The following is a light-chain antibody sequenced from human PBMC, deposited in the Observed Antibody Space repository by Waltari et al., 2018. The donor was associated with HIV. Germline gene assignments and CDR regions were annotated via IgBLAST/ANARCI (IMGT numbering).Light chain of an antibody. J-gene: IGLJ2*01. CDR2: LHSDGSH. CDR3: QTWGSGIVI. Sequence: QVVLPQAPSASASLGTSVNFTCTLSSGHSSYDIAWHQQPPGKGPRYLMKLHSDGSHNRGDGIPDRFSGSSSGAERHLIISSLHSDDEADYYCQTWGSGIVIFGGGTKLTVL. V-gene: IGLV4-69*01. CDR1: SGHSSYD.